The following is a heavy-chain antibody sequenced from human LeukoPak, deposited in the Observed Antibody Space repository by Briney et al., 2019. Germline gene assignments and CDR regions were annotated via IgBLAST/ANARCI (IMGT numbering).Heavy chain of an antibody. D-gene: IGHD6-19*01. CDR2: INQDGSEK. Sequence: PGGSLRLSCAASGFTFSSYWMSWVRQAPGKGLEWVANINQDGSEKYYVDSVKGRFTISRDNAKNSLYLQMNSLRAEDTAVYYCARGGGGSSGWFPYYYYYYMDVWGKGTTVTVSS. V-gene: IGHV3-7*01. J-gene: IGHJ6*03. CDR3: ARGGGGSSGWFPYYYYYYMDV. CDR1: GFTFSSYW.